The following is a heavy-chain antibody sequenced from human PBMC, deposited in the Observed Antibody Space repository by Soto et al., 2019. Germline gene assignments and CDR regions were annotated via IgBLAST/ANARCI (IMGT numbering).Heavy chain of an antibody. V-gene: IGHV2-5*02. CDR3: AHSPSTSSGWPKGFDP. CDR2: IYWDDVK. CDR1: GFSLSTSGVG. J-gene: IGHJ5*02. D-gene: IGHD6-19*01. Sequence: QITLKESGPTLVKPTQTLTLTCTFSGFSLSTSGVGVGWIRQPPGKALEWLALIYWDDVKRYSPSLKRRLTITKDTSKNQVVLTMTNMDPVDTATYYCAHSPSTSSGWPKGFDPWGQGTLVTVSS.